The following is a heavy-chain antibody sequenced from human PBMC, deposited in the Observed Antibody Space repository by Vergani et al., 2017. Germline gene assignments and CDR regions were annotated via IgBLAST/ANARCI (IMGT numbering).Heavy chain of an antibody. Sequence: VQLLESGGGLVQPGGSLRLSCAASGFTFSSYAMSWVRQAPGKGMEWVSAISGSGGSTYYADSVKGRFTISRDNSKNTLYLQMNSLRAEDTAVYYCAKVETYDYVFGDYWGQGTLVTVSS. CDR1: GFTFSSYA. J-gene: IGHJ4*02. V-gene: IGHV3-23*01. D-gene: IGHD3-16*01. CDR2: ISGSGGST. CDR3: AKVETYDYVFGDY.